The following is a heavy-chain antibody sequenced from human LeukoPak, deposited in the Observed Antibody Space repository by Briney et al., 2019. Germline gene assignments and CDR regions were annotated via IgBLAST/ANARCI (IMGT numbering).Heavy chain of an antibody. D-gene: IGHD3-22*01. CDR2: IRYDGSNK. CDR1: GFTFSSYG. V-gene: IGHV3-30*02. J-gene: IGHJ4*02. CDR3: ASPKGVVVIPVY. Sequence: GGSLRLSCAASGFTFSSYGMHWVRQAPGKGLEWVAFIRYDGSNKYYADSVKGRFTISRDNSKNTLYLQMNSLRAEDTAVYYCASPKGVVVIPVYWGQGTLVTVSS.